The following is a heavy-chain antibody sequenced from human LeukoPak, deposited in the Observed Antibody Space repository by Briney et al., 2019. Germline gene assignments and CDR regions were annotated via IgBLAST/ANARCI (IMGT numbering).Heavy chain of an antibody. Sequence: GESLKISCKGSGYSFTNYWIGWVRQMPGKGLEWMGIIYPGDSDTRYSPSFQGQVTISADKSISTAYLQWSSLKASDTAMYHCARRRYSSDYDLWYGMDVWGQGTTVTVSS. D-gene: IGHD6-19*01. CDR2: IYPGDSDT. J-gene: IGHJ6*02. CDR1: GYSFTNYW. V-gene: IGHV5-51*01. CDR3: ARRRYSSDYDLWYGMDV.